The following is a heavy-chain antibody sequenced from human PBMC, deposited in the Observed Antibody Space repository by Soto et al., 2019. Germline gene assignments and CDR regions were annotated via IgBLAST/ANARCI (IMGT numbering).Heavy chain of an antibody. CDR1: GYTFTSYA. V-gene: IGHV1-3*01. D-gene: IGHD2-21*01. J-gene: IGHJ6*02. CDR2: INAGNGNT. CDR3: ARDLRFRENKSHNDYYGMDV. Sequence: ASVKVSCKASGYTFTSYAMHWVRQAPGQRLEWMGWINAGNGNTKYSQKFQGRVTITRDTSASTAYMELSSLRSEDTAVYYCARDLRFRENKSHNDYYGMDVWGQGTTVTVSS.